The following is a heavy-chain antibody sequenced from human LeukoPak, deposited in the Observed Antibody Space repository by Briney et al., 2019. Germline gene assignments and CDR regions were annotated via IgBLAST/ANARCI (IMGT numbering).Heavy chain of an antibody. CDR3: ARGIQLWSYFDY. J-gene: IGHJ4*02. Sequence: GGSLRLSCAASGFTFSSYAMHWVRQAPGKGLEYVSAISSNGGSTYYTNSVKGRFTISSDNSKNTLYLQMGSLRAEDMAVYYCARGIQLWSYFDYWGQGTLVTVSS. D-gene: IGHD5-18*01. CDR1: GFTFSSYA. CDR2: ISSNGGST. V-gene: IGHV3-64*01.